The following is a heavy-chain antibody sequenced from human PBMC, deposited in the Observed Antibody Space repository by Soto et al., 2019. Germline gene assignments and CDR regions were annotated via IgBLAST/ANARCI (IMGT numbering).Heavy chain of an antibody. V-gene: IGHV3-74*01. Sequence: PGGSPRLSCAASGFTFSMYWMHWVRQVPGKGPEWVSRINDDGISTNYADSVKGRFTISXXXAXXTXXLXXNXXRVXDTAVYYCTRGPRSTSTGTGAFWGQGTLVTVSS. CDR1: GFTFSMYW. D-gene: IGHD1-1*01. J-gene: IGHJ4*02. CDR2: INDDGIST. CDR3: TRGPRSTSTGTGAF.